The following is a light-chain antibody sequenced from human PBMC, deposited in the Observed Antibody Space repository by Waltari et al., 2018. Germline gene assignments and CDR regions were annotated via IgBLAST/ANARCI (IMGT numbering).Light chain of an antibody. CDR3: SSYANDGTV. Sequence: QSALTQTASVSGSLGQAITISSPGISADAGNYVLVSWYSHSPGQAPKLIIYYANKRPSGVSSRFSGSKSGNTASLTISGLQAEDEAQYYCSSYANDGTVFGGGTKVTVL. V-gene: IGLV2-23*01. J-gene: IGLJ2*01. CDR1: SADAGNYVL. CDR2: YAN.